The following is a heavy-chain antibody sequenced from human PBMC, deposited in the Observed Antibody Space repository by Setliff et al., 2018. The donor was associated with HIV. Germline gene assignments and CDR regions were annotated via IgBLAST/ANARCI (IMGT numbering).Heavy chain of an antibody. V-gene: IGHV4-61*01. D-gene: IGHD2-15*01. J-gene: IGHJ3*02. Sequence: SETLSLTCTVSGGSVSSGTYYWTWIRQPPGKGLEWIGYIYYSGSTNYNPSLKTRVTVSADTSKNQFSLKLTSVTAADTAVYYCARDGGGFASGTFDIWGQGTKVT. CDR2: IYYSGST. CDR1: GGSVSSGTYY. CDR3: ARDGGGFASGTFDI.